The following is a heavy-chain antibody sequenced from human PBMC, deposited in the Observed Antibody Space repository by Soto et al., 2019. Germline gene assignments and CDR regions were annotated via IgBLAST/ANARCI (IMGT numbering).Heavy chain of an antibody. J-gene: IGHJ4*02. D-gene: IGHD6-19*01. V-gene: IGHV3-23*01. CDR3: AKGQGYSSGWTEIDY. CDR2: ISGSGVRT. CDR1: GFTFSSYA. Sequence: EVQLLESGGGLVQPGGSLRLSCAASGFTFSSYAMSWVRQAPGKGLEWVSAISGSGVRTYYADSVKGRFTISRDNSKNTLYLQMNGLRADDPAVYYCAKGQGYSSGWTEIDYWGQGTLVTVSS.